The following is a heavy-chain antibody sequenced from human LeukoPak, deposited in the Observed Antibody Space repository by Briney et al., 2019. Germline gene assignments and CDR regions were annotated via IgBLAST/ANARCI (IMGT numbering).Heavy chain of an antibody. Sequence: TAGGSLRLSCAASGFTFSNAWMNWVRQAPGKGLEWVGRIKTKTDGGTIDYAAPVKGRFTVSRDDSKNTMYLQMNSLKTEDTALYYCTTGGSYYGGDYWGQGTLVTVSS. J-gene: IGHJ4*02. V-gene: IGHV3-15*01. CDR2: IKTKTDGGTI. CDR3: TTGGSYYGGDY. D-gene: IGHD1-26*01. CDR1: GFTFSNAW.